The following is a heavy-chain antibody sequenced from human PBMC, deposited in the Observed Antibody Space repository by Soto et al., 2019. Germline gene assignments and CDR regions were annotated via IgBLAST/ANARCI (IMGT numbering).Heavy chain of an antibody. D-gene: IGHD6-19*01. CDR2: ISAYNGNT. Sequence: QVQLVQSGAEVKKPGASVKVSCTASGYTFTSSGISWVRQAPGQGPEWIGWISAYNGNTNYAQKLQGRVTMTTDTSTSTAYMELRSLRADATAVHYWARDRWAQWLVLTYAFDIWGLGTMVSGS. CDR3: ARDRWAQWLVLTYAFDI. CDR1: GYTFTSSG. V-gene: IGHV1-18*01. J-gene: IGHJ3*02.